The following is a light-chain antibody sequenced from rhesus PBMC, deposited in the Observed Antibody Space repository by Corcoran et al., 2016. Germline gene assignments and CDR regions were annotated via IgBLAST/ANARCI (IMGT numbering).Light chain of an antibody. V-gene: IGLV2-23*01. CDR3: SSYAGSNTYI. J-gene: IGLJ1*01. Sequence: QAALTQPPSVSGSPGQSVTISCPGTSSDIGGYDYVSWYQQHPGKAPKLMIYDVSKRPSGVSDRFSGSKSGNTASLTISGLQAEDEADYYCSSYAGSNTYIFGVGTRLTVL. CDR1: SSDIGGYDY. CDR2: DVS.